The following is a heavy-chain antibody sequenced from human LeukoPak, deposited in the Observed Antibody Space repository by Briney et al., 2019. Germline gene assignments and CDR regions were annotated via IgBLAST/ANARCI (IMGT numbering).Heavy chain of an antibody. Sequence: ASVKVSCKASEYTFTSYDINWVRQAPGQGLEWMGWMNPTTGNTGYAQKFQGRVTMTRDTSKNTAYMELRSLGSEDTAVYFCARLSQTPDYDDAGRYYHLAYWGQGTRVTVSS. CDR2: MNPTTGNT. J-gene: IGHJ4*02. V-gene: IGHV1-8*01. CDR1: EYTFTSYD. D-gene: IGHD4-17*01. CDR3: ARLSQTPDYDDAGRYYHLAY.